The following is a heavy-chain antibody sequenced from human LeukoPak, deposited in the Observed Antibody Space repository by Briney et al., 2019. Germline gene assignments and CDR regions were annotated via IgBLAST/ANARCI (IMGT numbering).Heavy chain of an antibody. CDR1: GYTFTSYG. J-gene: IGHJ4*02. CDR3: ARDMSSSGWYTSVSNIYYFDY. D-gene: IGHD6-19*01. V-gene: IGHV1-18*04. CDR2: ISAYNGNT. Sequence: ASVKVSCKASGYTFTSYGISWVRQAPGQGLEWMGWISAYNGNTNYAQKLQGRVTMTTDTSTSTAYVELRSLRSDDTAVYYCARDMSSSGWYTSVSNIYYFDYWGQGTLVTVSS.